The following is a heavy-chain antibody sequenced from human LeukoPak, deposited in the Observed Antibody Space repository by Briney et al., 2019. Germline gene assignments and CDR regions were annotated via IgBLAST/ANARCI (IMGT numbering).Heavy chain of an antibody. Sequence: SETLSLTCTVSGGFITSSFYWSWIRQSPGKGLEWIGYIYNSGGTKYNPSLKSRLTISVDTSKNQFSLNLTSVTTADTAVYYCARDLGPERDYGDYLSWGREARLKQNYYYYYYMDVWGKGTTVTVSS. CDR2: IYNSGGT. J-gene: IGHJ6*03. CDR3: ARDLGPERDYGDYLSWGREARLKQNYYYYYYMDV. D-gene: IGHD4-17*01. CDR1: GGFITSSFY. V-gene: IGHV4-59*01.